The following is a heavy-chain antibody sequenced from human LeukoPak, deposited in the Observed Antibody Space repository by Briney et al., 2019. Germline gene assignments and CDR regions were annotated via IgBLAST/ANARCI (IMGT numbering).Heavy chain of an antibody. CDR3: ANVEVATTQIGPFDY. Sequence: GGSLRLSWAASGFTFSSYAMSWVSQAPGKGLEWVSAISGSGGSTYYADSVKGRFTISRDNSKNTRYLQMNSLRAEDTAVYYCANVEVATTQIGPFDYWGQGTLVTVSS. D-gene: IGHD5-24*01. V-gene: IGHV3-23*01. CDR2: ISGSGGST. CDR1: GFTFSSYA. J-gene: IGHJ4*02.